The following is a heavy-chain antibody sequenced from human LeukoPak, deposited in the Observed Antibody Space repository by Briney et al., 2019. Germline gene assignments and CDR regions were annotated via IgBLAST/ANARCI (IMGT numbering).Heavy chain of an antibody. J-gene: IGHJ4*02. V-gene: IGHV3-9*01. CDR2: ISWNSGSI. CDR1: GFTFDDYA. Sequence: PGGSLRLSCAASGFTFDDYAMHWVRQAPGKGLEWVSGISWNSGSIDYADSVKGRFTISRGNAKNSLYLQMNSLRADDTALYYCAKDIHSYIPEADTVGTRFDYWGQGTPVTVSS. D-gene: IGHD6-13*01. CDR3: AKDIHSYIPEADTVGTRFDY.